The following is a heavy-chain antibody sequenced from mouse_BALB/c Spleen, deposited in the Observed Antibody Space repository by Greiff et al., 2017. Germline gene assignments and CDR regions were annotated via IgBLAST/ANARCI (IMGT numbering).Heavy chain of an antibody. V-gene: IGHV2-9-2*01. J-gene: IGHJ4*01. CDR1: GFSLTSYD. CDR3: VREGIEYYAMDY. Sequence: QVQLQQSGPGLVAPSQSLSITCTVSGFSLTSYDISWIRQPPGKGLEWLGLIWTGGGTNYNSAFMSRLSISKDNSKSQVSLKMNSLQTDDTAIYYCVREGIEYYAMDYWGQGTSVTVSS. CDR2: IWTGGGT.